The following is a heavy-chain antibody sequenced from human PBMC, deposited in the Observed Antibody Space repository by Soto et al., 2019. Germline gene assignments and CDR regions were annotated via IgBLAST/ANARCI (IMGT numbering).Heavy chain of an antibody. Sequence: GGSLRLSCAASGFTFSSYAMSWVRQAPGKGLEWVSAISGSGGSTYYADSVKGRFTISRDNSKNTLYLQMNSLRAEDTAVYYCAKDQLPEPYYHYYGMDVWGQGTTVTVSS. CDR2: ISGSGGST. J-gene: IGHJ6*02. CDR1: GFTFSSYA. D-gene: IGHD6-6*01. V-gene: IGHV3-23*01. CDR3: AKDQLPEPYYHYYGMDV.